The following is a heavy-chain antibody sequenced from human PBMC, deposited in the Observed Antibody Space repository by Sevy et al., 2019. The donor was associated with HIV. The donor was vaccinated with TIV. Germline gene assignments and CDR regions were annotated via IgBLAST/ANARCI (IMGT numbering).Heavy chain of an antibody. V-gene: IGHV4-39*01. CDR2: IYYSGST. CDR3: ARQYSSSPNDY. D-gene: IGHD6-6*01. Sequence: SETLSLTCTVSGGSISSSSYYWGWIRQPPGKGLEWIGSIYYSGSTYYNPSLKSRVTISVDTSKNQFSLKLSSVTAADTAVDYCARQYSSSPNDYWGQEPWSPSPQ. CDR1: GGSISSSSYY. J-gene: IGHJ4*01.